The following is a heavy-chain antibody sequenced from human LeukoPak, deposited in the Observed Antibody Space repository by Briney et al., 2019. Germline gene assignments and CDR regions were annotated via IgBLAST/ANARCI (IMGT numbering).Heavy chain of an antibody. V-gene: IGHV1-2*02. CDR2: INPNSGGT. CDR3: ARGGARYCSGGSCYARGAFDI. Sequence: GSSVKVSCKASGYTFTGYYMHWVRQAPGQGLEWMGWINPNSGGTNYAQKFQGRVTMTRDTSISTAYMELSRLRSDDTAVYYCARGGARYCSGGSCYARGAFDIWGQGTMATVSS. D-gene: IGHD2-15*01. J-gene: IGHJ3*02. CDR1: GYTFTGYY.